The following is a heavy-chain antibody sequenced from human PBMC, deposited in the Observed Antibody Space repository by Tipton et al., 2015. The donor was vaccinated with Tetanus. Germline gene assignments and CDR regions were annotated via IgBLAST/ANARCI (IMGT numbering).Heavy chain of an antibody. V-gene: IGHV4-61*01. D-gene: IGHD2-21*02. CDR2: IYYSGST. CDR3: ARTADNWFDP. CDR1: GGSVSSGSYY. J-gene: IGHJ5*02. Sequence: TLSLTCTVSGGSVSSGSYYWSWIRQPPGKGLEWIGYIYYSGSTNYNPSLKSRVTISVDTSKNQFSLKLRSVTAADTAVYYCARTADNWFDPWGQGTLVTVSS.